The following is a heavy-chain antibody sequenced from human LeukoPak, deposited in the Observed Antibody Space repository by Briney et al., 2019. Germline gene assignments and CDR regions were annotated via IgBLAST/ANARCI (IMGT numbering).Heavy chain of an antibody. V-gene: IGHV4-39*07. Sequence: PSETLSLTCTVSGGSISSSSYYWGWIRQPPGKGLEWIGSIYYSGSTYYNPSLKRRVTISVDTSKNQFSLKLSSVTAADTAVYYCATQVGAPGDLHFDYWGQGTLVTVSS. CDR2: IYYSGST. D-gene: IGHD1-26*01. J-gene: IGHJ4*02. CDR1: GGSISSSSYY. CDR3: ATQVGAPGDLHFDY.